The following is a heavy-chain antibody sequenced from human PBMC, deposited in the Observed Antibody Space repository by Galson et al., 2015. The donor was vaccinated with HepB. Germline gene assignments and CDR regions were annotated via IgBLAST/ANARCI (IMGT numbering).Heavy chain of an antibody. J-gene: IGHJ3*02. CDR3: VKHIGVAAHDAFDM. CDR1: GFTFSSYA. Sequence: SLRLSCAASGFTFSSYAMSWVRQAAGKGLEWVSTISGSGGSTYYADSVKGRFTISRDNSKNTLDLKMNSLRAEDTAVFYCVKHIGVAAHDAFDMWGQGTMVTVSS. V-gene: IGHV3-23*01. D-gene: IGHD6-19*01. CDR2: ISGSGGST.